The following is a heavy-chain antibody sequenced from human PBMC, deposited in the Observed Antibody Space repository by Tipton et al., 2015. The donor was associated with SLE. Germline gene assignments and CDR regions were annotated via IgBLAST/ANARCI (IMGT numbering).Heavy chain of an antibody. D-gene: IGHD5-12*01. J-gene: IGHJ4*02. CDR2: IKQDGSEK. CDR1: GFTFSGYW. Sequence: SLRLSCAASGFTFSGYWMTWVRQAPGKGLEWVANIKQDGSEKYYVESVKGRFTISRDNAKTSPYLQMNSLRADDTGVYYCARLSGFDSLFDYWGQGTLVTVSS. CDR3: ARLSGFDSLFDY. V-gene: IGHV3-7*01.